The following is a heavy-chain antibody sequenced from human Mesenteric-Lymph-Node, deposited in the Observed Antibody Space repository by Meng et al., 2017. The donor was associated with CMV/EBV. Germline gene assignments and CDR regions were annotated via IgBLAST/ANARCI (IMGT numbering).Heavy chain of an antibody. CDR1: GGSFSGYY. CDR2: INRSGNT. V-gene: IGHV4-34*01. D-gene: IGHD2-21*01. CDR3: GGVVYYGMDV. J-gene: IGHJ6*02. Sequence: SETLSLTCSLSGGSFSGYYWGWIRQSPGKGPEWIGDINRSGNTDYNPSLKSRVTISVDTSKNQFSLKLSSVTAADTAVYYCGGVVYYGMDVWGQGTTVTVSS.